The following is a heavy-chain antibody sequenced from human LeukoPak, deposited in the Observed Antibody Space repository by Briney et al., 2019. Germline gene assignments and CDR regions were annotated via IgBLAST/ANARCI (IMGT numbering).Heavy chain of an antibody. CDR2: IYYSGNT. V-gene: IGHV4-39*07. CDR3: ARARMAAAGTGFDY. J-gene: IGHJ4*02. Sequence: SETLSLTCTVSGDSISTSSFYWDWIRQPPGKGLEWIGSIYYSGNTYYNPSLKSRVTVSVDTSKNQFSLKLSSVTAADTAVYYCARARMAAAGTGFDYWGQGTLVTVSS. CDR1: GDSISTSSFY. D-gene: IGHD6-13*01.